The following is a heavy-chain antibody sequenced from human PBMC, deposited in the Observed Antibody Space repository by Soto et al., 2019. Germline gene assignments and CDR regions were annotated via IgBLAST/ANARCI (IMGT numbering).Heavy chain of an antibody. CDR2: ISSSSGYI. D-gene: IGHD3-10*01. J-gene: IGHJ4*02. Sequence: VGSLRLSCAASGFTFSSYSMNWVRQAPGKGLDWVSSISSSSGYIDYADSVKGRFTISRDNAKNSLFLQMDSLRAEDSAVYYCARAYYYYATTTHLTDYWGPGTLVTVSS. CDR1: GFTFSSYS. CDR3: ARAYYYYATTTHLTDY. V-gene: IGHV3-21*01.